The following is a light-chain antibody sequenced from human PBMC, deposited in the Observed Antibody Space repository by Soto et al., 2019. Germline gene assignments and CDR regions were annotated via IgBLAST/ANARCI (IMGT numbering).Light chain of an antibody. V-gene: IGKV1-27*01. J-gene: IGKJ1*01. CDR1: QGISKY. Sequence: DIQMTQSPSSLSASVGDRVTITCRASQGISKYLGWYQQKPGKVPKLLIYAASTLQSGVPSRFSGSGSGTDFTLTISRLEPEDFAVYYCQQYGSSPRTFGQGTKVDIK. CDR3: QQYGSSPRT. CDR2: AAS.